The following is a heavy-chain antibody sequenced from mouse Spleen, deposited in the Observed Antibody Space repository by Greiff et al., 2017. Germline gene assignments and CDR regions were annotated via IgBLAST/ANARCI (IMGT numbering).Heavy chain of an antibody. CDR1: GYSFTGYY. D-gene: IGHD2-3*01. Sequence: EVQLQESGPELVKPGASVKISCKASGYSFTGYYMNWVKQSPEKSLEWIGEINPSTGGTTYNQKFKAKATLTVDKSSSTAYMQHKSLTSEDSAVYYCARMGGAMDYWGQGTSVTVSS. J-gene: IGHJ4*01. V-gene: IGHV1-42*01. CDR2: INPSTGGT. CDR3: ARMGGAMDY.